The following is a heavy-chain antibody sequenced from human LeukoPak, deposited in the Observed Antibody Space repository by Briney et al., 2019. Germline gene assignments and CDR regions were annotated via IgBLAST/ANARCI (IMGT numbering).Heavy chain of an antibody. D-gene: IGHD4-17*01. V-gene: IGHV3-30-3*01. J-gene: IGHJ2*01. CDR1: GFTFSSYT. CDR2: ISYDGSNK. CDR3: ARALPTVDRFWYFDL. Sequence: GGSLRLSCAASGFTFSSYTMNWVRQAPGKGQGWVALISYDGSNKFYADSVKGRFFIFRDKSKNTLYLQMNSLRAEDTAVYYCARALPTVDRFWYFDLWGRGTLVTVSS.